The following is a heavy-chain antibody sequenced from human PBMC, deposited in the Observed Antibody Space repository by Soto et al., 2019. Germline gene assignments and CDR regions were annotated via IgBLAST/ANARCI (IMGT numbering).Heavy chain of an antibody. D-gene: IGHD3-10*01. J-gene: IGHJ4*02. CDR3: AKYSITTMDFDY. V-gene: IGHV4-59*08. CDR1: GDSISGYY. CDR2: IYYSGTT. Sequence: SETLSLTCTVSGDSISGYYWSWIRQPPGKGLEWIGYIYYSGTTNYNPSLKSRVTMSVDTSKNQFSLKLSSVTAADTAVYYCAKYSITTMDFDYWGQGTLVTVSS.